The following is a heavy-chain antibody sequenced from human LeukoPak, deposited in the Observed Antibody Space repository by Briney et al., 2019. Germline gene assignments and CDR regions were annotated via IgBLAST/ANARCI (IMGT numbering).Heavy chain of an antibody. CDR1: GYTSTSYG. CDR2: ISAYNGNT. J-gene: IGHJ6*03. CDR3: ARGSSSWYYYYYYMDV. V-gene: IGHV1-18*01. Sequence: ASVKVSCKASGYTSTSYGISWVRQAPGQGLEWMGWISAYNGNTNYAQKLQGRVTMTTDTSTSTAYMELRSLRSDDTAVYYCARGSSSWYYYYYYMDVWGKGTTVTVSS. D-gene: IGHD6-13*01.